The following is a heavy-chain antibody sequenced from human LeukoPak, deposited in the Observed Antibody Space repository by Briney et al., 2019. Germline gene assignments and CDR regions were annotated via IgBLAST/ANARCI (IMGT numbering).Heavy chain of an antibody. CDR3: ARTPLWFGPPGY. J-gene: IGHJ4*02. CDR2: INHSGST. D-gene: IGHD3-10*01. CDR1: GGSFSGYY. Sequence: SETLSLTCAVYGGSFSGYYWSWIRQPPGKGLGWIGEINHSGSTNYNPSLKSRVTISVDTSKNQFSLKLSSVTAADTAVYYCARTPLWFGPPGYWGQGTLVTVSS. V-gene: IGHV4-34*01.